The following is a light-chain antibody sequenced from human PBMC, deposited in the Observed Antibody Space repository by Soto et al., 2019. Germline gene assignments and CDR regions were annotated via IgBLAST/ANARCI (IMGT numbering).Light chain of an antibody. J-gene: IGKJ1*01. CDR3: QQYDHLPRT. V-gene: IGKV1-33*01. Sequence: DIQMIQSPSSLSASVGDRVTITCQASQEISNYLNWYQQKPGKAPKLLIYDASNLERGVPSRFSGRGSGTFTISSLQPEDFATYYCQQYDHLPRTFGRGTKVEIK. CDR1: QEISNY. CDR2: DAS.